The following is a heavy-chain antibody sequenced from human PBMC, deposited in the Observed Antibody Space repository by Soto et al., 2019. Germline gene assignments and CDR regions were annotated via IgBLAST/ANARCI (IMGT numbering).Heavy chain of an antibody. D-gene: IGHD3-22*01. J-gene: IGHJ6*02. V-gene: IGHV3-23*01. Sequence: GGSLRLSCAASGFTFSSYAMSWVRQAPGKGLEWVSAISGSGGSTYYADSVKGRFTISRDNSKNTLYLQMNSLRAEDTAVYYCAKDGSVTYYYDSSGSSPYYYYGMDVWGQGTTVTVSS. CDR2: ISGSGGST. CDR1: GFTFSSYA. CDR3: AKDGSVTYYYDSSGSSPYYYYGMDV.